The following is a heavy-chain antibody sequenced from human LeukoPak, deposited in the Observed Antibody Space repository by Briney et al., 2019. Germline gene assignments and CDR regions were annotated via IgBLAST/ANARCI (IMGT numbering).Heavy chain of an antibody. V-gene: IGHV4-59*01. D-gene: IGHD1-7*01. Sequence: SETLSLTCTVSGGSISSYYWSWIQQPPGKGLEWIGYIYYSGSTNYNPSLKSRVTISVDTSKNQFSLKLSSVTAADTAVYYCASVRTGTTGFANWFDPWGQGTLVTVSS. CDR2: IYYSGST. CDR1: GGSISSYY. CDR3: ASVRTGTTGFANWFDP. J-gene: IGHJ5*02.